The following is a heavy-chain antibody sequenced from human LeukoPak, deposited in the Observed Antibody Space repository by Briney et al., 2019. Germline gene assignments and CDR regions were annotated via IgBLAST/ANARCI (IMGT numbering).Heavy chain of an antibody. V-gene: IGHV3-64*01. CDR1: TFTFSDYT. CDR2: ISSYGDNT. J-gene: IGHJ4*02. Sequence: PAESLTLSCVPSTFTFSDYTMHCVRQAQGHVLEYVSAISSYGDNTYYSNSVEGTFTISRDNSKTTLYLQMGGLRADDMVVYYCVRASNSYGGNSDFWGQGTLVTVSS. CDR3: VRASNSYGGNSDF. D-gene: IGHD4-23*01.